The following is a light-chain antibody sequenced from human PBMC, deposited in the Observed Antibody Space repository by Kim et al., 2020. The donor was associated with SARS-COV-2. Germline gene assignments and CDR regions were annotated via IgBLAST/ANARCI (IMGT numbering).Light chain of an antibody. Sequence: EIVLTQSPGTLSLSPGERATLSCRASQSVSSSYLAWYQQKPGQAPRLLIYGASSRATGIPDRFSGSESGTDFTLTISRLEPEDFAVYYCQQYDMSPLTFGGGTKVDMK. CDR3: QQYDMSPLT. J-gene: IGKJ4*01. CDR2: GAS. V-gene: IGKV3-20*01. CDR1: QSVSSSY.